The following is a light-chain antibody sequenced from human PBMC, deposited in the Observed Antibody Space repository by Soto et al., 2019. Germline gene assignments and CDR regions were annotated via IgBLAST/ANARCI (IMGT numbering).Light chain of an antibody. Sequence: EILMTQSPATQSVSPGARDKLSCRASQSVSNNYLAWYQQKPGQAPRLLIYGASNRATGIPDRFSGSGSGTDFTLTISRLEPEDFAVYYCQQYGSSGTFGQGTKVDIK. CDR2: GAS. CDR1: QSVSNNY. J-gene: IGKJ1*01. CDR3: QQYGSSGT. V-gene: IGKV3-20*01.